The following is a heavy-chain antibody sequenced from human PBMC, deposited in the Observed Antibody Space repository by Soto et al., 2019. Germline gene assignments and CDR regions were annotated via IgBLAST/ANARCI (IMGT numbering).Heavy chain of an antibody. CDR1: GDTISTGGYT. V-gene: IGHV4-30-2*01. D-gene: IGHD1-26*01. CDR2: TYHSGST. J-gene: IGHJ5*02. Sequence: SETLSFTCDVSGDTISTGGYTWAWIRQPPGKALEWIGHTYHSGSTNYNPSLKSRVTISVDKSRNQFSLKLSSVTAADTAVYYCATDRGSRATHWFDPRGQGTLVTVSS. CDR3: ATDRGSRATHWFDP.